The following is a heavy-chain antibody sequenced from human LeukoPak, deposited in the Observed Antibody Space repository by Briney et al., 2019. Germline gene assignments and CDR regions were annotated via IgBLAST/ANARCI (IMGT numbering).Heavy chain of an antibody. CDR3: ARDTGYGDPFDY. V-gene: IGHV4-61*01. CDR1: GYSISSGSY. J-gene: IGHJ4*02. D-gene: IGHD4-17*01. Sequence: SETLSLTCTVSGYSISSGSYWSWIRQPPGKGLEWIGYIYYSGSTNYNPSLKSRVTISVDTSKNQFSLKVGSVTAADTAVYYCARDTGYGDPFDYWGQGTLVTVSS. CDR2: IYYSGST.